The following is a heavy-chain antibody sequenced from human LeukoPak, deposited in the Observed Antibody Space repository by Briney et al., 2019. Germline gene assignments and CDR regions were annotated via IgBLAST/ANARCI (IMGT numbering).Heavy chain of an antibody. J-gene: IGHJ4*02. CDR3: AGGSSSWSFDY. D-gene: IGHD6-13*01. Sequence: GGSLRLSCAASGFTFSSYSMNWVRQAPGQGLDLLSSISSSSSYIYYADSVKGRFTISRDNAKNSLYLQMNSLRAEDTAVYYCAGGSSSWSFDYWGQGTLVTVSS. CDR1: GFTFSSYS. CDR2: ISSSSSYI. V-gene: IGHV3-21*01.